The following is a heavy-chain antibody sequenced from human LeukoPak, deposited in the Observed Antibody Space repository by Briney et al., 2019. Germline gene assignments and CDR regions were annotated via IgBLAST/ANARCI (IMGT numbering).Heavy chain of an antibody. D-gene: IGHD5-24*01. J-gene: IGHJ6*03. Sequence: GASVKVSCKASGYTFTDYYLHWMRQAPGQGLEWMGWIKPSTGGTNYAQKFQGRVTMTRDTSTNTVYMELSRLRSDDTAIFYCARDYKRSSGKTRPFYYYYYMDVWGTGTTVTVSS. V-gene: IGHV1-2*02. CDR2: IKPSTGGT. CDR3: ARDYKRSSGKTRPFYYYYYMDV. CDR1: GYTFTDYY.